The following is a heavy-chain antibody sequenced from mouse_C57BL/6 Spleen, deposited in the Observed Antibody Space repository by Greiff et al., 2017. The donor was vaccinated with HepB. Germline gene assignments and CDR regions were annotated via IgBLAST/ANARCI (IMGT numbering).Heavy chain of an antibody. CDR1: GYTFTSYW. Sequence: QVQLQQPGPELVKPGASVKLSCKASGYTFTSYWMHWVKQRPGQGLEWIGNINPSNGGTNYNEKFKSKATLTVDKSSSTAYMQLSSLTSEDSAVYYCARGGITTVVAKDWYFDVWGTGTTVTVSS. D-gene: IGHD1-1*01. CDR3: ARGGITTVVAKDWYFDV. J-gene: IGHJ1*03. CDR2: INPSNGGT. V-gene: IGHV1-53*01.